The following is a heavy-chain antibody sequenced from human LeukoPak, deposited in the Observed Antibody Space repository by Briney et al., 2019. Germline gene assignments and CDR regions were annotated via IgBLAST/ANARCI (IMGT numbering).Heavy chain of an antibody. CDR2: IYPGDSDT. V-gene: IGHV5-51*01. CDR3: ARFFGSGTYYQFDY. J-gene: IGHJ4*02. CDR1: GYSFTSYW. D-gene: IGHD3-10*01. Sequence: KVSCKASGYSFTSYWIVWVRQMPGKGLECMGIIYPGDSDTRYSPSFQGQVTISADKSISTAYLQWSSLKAPDTAMYYCARFFGSGTYYQFDYWGQGTLVTVSS.